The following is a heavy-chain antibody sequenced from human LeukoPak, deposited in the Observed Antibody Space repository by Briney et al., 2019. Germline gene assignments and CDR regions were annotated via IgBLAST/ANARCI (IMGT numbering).Heavy chain of an antibody. CDR1: GFTVSSNY. D-gene: IGHD3-10*01. J-gene: IGHJ4*02. V-gene: IGHV3-53*01. CDR3: ARGTRGSGSSHFDY. CDR2: IYSGGST. Sequence: GGSLRLSCAASGFTVSSNYMSWVRQAPGKGLEWVSVIYSGGSTYYADSVKGRFTISRDNSKNTLYLQMNSLRAEDTAVYYCARGTRGSGSSHFDYWGQGTLVTVSS.